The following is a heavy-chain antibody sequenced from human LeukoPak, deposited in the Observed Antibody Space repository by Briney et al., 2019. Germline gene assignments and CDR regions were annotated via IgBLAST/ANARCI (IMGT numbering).Heavy chain of an antibody. CDR2: IAYTNTI. Sequence: PGGSLRLSCTASGFSFSSYSMNWVRQAPGKGLEWVAYIAYTNTIHYADSVRGRFAISRDNARNSLYLQLNSLRAEDTAVYYCARDPHSLDYWGRGTRVTVSS. J-gene: IGHJ4*02. CDR3: ARDPHSLDY. CDR1: GFSFSSYS. V-gene: IGHV3-48*01.